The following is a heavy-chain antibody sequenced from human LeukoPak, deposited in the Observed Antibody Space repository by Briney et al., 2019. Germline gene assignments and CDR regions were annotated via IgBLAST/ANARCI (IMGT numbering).Heavy chain of an antibody. CDR3: ARTLGPKYSSSWHGY. CDR2: ISGGGRRT. Sequence: PGGSLRLSCAASGFTFSNYAMTWVRQAPGKGLEWVSAISGGGRRTYYADSVKGRFAISRDNAKNSLYLQMNSLRAEDTAVYYCARTLGPKYSSSWHGYWGQGTLVTVSS. V-gene: IGHV3-21*01. J-gene: IGHJ4*02. CDR1: GFTFSNYA. D-gene: IGHD6-13*01.